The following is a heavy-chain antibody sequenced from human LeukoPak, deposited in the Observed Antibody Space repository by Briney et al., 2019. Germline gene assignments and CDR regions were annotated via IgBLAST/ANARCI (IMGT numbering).Heavy chain of an antibody. J-gene: IGHJ2*01. CDR2: IYYSGST. Sequence: PSETLSLTCTVSGGSISSYYWSWIRQPPGRGLEWIGYIYYSGSTTYNPSLKSRVAISLDTSKNQFSLKLFPLTAADTAVYYCARHVACSGGSCYSDWYFDLWGRGTLVTVSS. V-gene: IGHV4-59*08. CDR3: ARHVACSGGSCYSDWYFDL. CDR1: GGSISSYY. D-gene: IGHD2-15*01.